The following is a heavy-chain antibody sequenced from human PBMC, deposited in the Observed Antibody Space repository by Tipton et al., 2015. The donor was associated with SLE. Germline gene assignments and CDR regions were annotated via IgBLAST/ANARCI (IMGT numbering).Heavy chain of an antibody. CDR2: IHSSGTT. CDR1: GVSISSGTYY. J-gene: IGHJ3*02. V-gene: IGHV4-61*02. CDR3: ARKTGAFDI. Sequence: TLSLTCSVSGVSISSGTYYWSWIRQPAGKGLEWIGRIHSSGTTNYISSLKSRVTISRGTSLNQFYLNLSSVTAADAAVYYCARKTGAFDIWGPGTMVSVSS.